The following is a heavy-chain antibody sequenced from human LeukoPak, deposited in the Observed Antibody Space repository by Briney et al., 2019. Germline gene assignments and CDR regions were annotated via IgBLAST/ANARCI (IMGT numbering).Heavy chain of an antibody. CDR2: IIPISGTA. CDR1: GGTFSSYG. J-gene: IGHJ4*02. CDR3: ARSRPMARGYSYGNDY. Sequence: GASVKVSCKASGGTFSSYGISWVRQAPGQGLEWMGGIIPISGTANYAQKFQGKVTISADDSTSTAYMELSSLRSEDTAMYYCARSRPMARGYSYGNDYWGQGTLVTVSS. D-gene: IGHD5-18*01. V-gene: IGHV1-69*13.